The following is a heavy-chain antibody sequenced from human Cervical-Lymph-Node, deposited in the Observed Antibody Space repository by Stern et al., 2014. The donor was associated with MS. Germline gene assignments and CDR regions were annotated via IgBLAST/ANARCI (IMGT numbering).Heavy chain of an antibody. Sequence: VQLVESGAEVKKPGDSLKISCEGSGYSFSDYWIAWVRQMPGKGLECMGIIYPVDSDTTYRPSFQGQVTISVDKSINTAYLQWSSLKASDTAMYFCARHSRRVGPTYFFDYWGQGTMVTVSS. V-gene: IGHV5-51*01. CDR2: IYPVDSDT. CDR1: GYSFSDYW. J-gene: IGHJ4*02. D-gene: IGHD1-26*01. CDR3: ARHSRRVGPTYFFDY.